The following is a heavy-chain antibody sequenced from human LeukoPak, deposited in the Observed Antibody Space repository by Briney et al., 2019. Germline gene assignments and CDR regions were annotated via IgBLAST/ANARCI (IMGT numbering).Heavy chain of an antibody. CDR3: ARGDDSSGPDAFDI. J-gene: IGHJ3*02. Sequence: SETLSLTCAVYGGSFSGYYWSWIRQPPGKGLEWIGEINHSGSTNYNPSLKSRVTIPVDTSKNQFSLKLSSVTAADTAVYYCARGDDSSGPDAFDIWGQGTMVTVSS. CDR2: INHSGST. CDR1: GGSFSGYY. V-gene: IGHV4-34*01. D-gene: IGHD3-22*01.